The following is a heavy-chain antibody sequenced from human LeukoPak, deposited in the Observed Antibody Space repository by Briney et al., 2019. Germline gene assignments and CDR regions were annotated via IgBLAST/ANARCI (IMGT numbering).Heavy chain of an antibody. V-gene: IGHV1-2*06. J-gene: IGHJ3*02. CDR2: INPNSGGT. D-gene: IGHD3-16*01. CDR3: ARALRARDAFDI. Sequence: EASVKVSCKASGYTFTGYYMHWVRQAPGQGLELMGRINPNSGGTNYAQKFQGRVTMTRDTSISTAYMELSRLRSDDTAVYYCARALRARDAFDIWGQGTMVTVSS. CDR1: GYTFTGYY.